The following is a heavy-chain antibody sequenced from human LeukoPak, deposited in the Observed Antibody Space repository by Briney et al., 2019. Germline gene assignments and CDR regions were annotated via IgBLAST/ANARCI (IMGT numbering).Heavy chain of an antibody. V-gene: IGHV3-30*07. CDR1: GFTFSSYA. J-gene: IGHJ2*01. CDR2: ISYDGSNK. CDR3: ASLPGGKTAALEFDL. Sequence: PGRSLRLSCAASGFTFSSYAMHWVRQAPGKGLEWVAVISYDGSNKYYADSVKGRFTISRDNARNSLYLQMNSLRAEDTAVYYCASLPGGKTAALEFDLRGRGTLVTVSS. D-gene: IGHD6-13*01.